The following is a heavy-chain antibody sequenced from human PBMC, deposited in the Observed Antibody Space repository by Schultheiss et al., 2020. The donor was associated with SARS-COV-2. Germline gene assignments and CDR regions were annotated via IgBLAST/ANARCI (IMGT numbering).Heavy chain of an antibody. CDR2: IYHSGST. CDR1: GGSISSSNW. Sequence: SETLSLTCAVSGGSISSSNWWSWVRQPPGKGLEWIGEIYHSGSTNYNPSLKSRVTISVDKSKNQFSLKLSSVTAADTAVYYCARAYSSSWKRPNNWFDPWGQGTLVTVSS. V-gene: IGHV4-4*02. D-gene: IGHD6-13*01. CDR3: ARAYSSSWKRPNNWFDP. J-gene: IGHJ5*02.